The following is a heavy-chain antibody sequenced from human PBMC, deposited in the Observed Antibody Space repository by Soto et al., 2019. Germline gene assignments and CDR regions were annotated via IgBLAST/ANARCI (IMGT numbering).Heavy chain of an antibody. CDR2: ISGSGGST. V-gene: IGHV3-23*01. CDR3: AKDSEPFNRAVAGTWWGWYYFDY. D-gene: IGHD6-19*01. Sequence: EVQLLESGGGLVQPGGSLRLSCAASGFTFSSYAMSWVRQAPGKGLEWVSAISGSGGSTYYADSVKGRFTISRDNSKNTLYLQMNSLRAEDTAVYYCAKDSEPFNRAVAGTWWGWYYFDYWGQGTLVTVSS. J-gene: IGHJ4*02. CDR1: GFTFSSYA.